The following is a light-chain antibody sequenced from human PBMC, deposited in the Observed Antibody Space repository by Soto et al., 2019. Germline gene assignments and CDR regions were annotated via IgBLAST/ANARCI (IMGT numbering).Light chain of an antibody. Sequence: QSVLTQPASVSGSPGQSITISCTGTSSDVGAYNYVSWYQQHPGKAPKLIISEVSNRPSGVSNRFSGSKSGNTASLTISGLQAEDEADYYCSSYTSSSTVVFGGGTKLPS. CDR3: SSYTSSSTVV. CDR2: EVS. J-gene: IGLJ2*01. V-gene: IGLV2-14*01. CDR1: SSDVGAYNY.